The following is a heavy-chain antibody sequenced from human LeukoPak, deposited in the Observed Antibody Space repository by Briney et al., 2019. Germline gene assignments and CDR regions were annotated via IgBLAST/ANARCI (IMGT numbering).Heavy chain of an antibody. CDR2: TYYRSQWYN. J-gene: IGHJ4*02. V-gene: IGHV6-1*01. CDR1: GDSVSSNSAA. CDR3: ARATYYYDSSPHFDY. Sequence: SQTLSLTCAIFGDSVSSNSAAWNWIRQSPSRGLEWLGRTYYRSQWYNDYALSVKSRITINPDTSKNQFSLQLNSVTPEDTAVYYCARATYYYDSSPHFDYWGQGTLVTVSS. D-gene: IGHD3-22*01.